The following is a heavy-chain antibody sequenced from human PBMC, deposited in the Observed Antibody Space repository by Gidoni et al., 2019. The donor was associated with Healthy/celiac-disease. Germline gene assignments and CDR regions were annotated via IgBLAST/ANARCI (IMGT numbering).Heavy chain of an antibody. V-gene: IGHV1-69*12. J-gene: IGHJ6*02. CDR1: GCTFSIYA. CDR2: SVPILWTA. Sequence: QVQLVQSGAEVKKHGSAVKVSCKASGCTFSIYAISWVRQAPGPGLEWLVGSVPILWTANYAQKFQGRVTMTADESTSTAYMELSSLRSEDTAVYYCARDQDTVTTLGYYGMDVWGQGTTVTVSS. D-gene: IGHD4-17*01. CDR3: ARDQDTVTTLGYYGMDV.